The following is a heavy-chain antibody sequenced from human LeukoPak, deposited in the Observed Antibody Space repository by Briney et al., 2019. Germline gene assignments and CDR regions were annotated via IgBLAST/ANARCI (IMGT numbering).Heavy chain of an antibody. D-gene: IGHD3-10*01. V-gene: IGHV3-7*01. CDR1: GFTFSSYW. J-gene: IGHJ3*02. CDR2: IKQDGSEK. Sequence: GGSLRLSCAASGFTFSSYWMSWVRQAPGKGLEWVANIKQDGSEKYYVDSVKGRFTISRDNAKNSLYLQMNSLRAEDTAVYYCARDLLDYGSAFAIWGQGTMVTVSS. CDR3: ARDLLDYGSAFAI.